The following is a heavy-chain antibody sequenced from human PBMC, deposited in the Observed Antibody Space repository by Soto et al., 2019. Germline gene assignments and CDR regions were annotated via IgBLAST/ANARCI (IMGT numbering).Heavy chain of an antibody. V-gene: IGHV3-23*01. CDR2: ISGSGGST. CDR3: ARDTTVVPAAMYYGMDV. Sequence: GGSLRLSCAASGFTFSSYAMSWVRQAPGNGLEWVSAISGSGGSTYYADSVKGRFIISRDNAKNSLYLQLSSLRAEDTAVYYCARDTTVVPAAMYYGMDVWGQGTTVTVSS. J-gene: IGHJ6*02. CDR1: GFTFSSYA. D-gene: IGHD2-2*01.